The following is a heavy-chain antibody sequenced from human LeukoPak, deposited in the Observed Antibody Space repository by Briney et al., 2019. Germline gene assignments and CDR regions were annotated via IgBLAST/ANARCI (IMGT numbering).Heavy chain of an antibody. V-gene: IGHV1-2*02. J-gene: IGHJ4*02. CDR3: TRAYTGFEAFDY. D-gene: IGHD5-12*01. CDR1: GYTFTGYY. CDR2: INPNSGGT. Sequence: GASVKVSCKASGYTFTGYYMHWVRQAPGQGLEWMGWINPNSGGTNYAQRFQVRVTMTRDTSISTAYMELSRLRSDDTAVYYCTRAYTGFEAFDYWGQGTLVTVSS.